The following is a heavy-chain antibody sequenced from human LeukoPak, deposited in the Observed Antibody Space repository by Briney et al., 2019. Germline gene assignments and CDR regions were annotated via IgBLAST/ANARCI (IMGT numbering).Heavy chain of an antibody. Sequence: PSETLSLTCTVSGGSMKNFYWSWIRQPPGKGLEWVSAISGSGGSTYYADSVKGRFTISRDNSKNTLYLQMNSLRAEDTAVYYCANPRAGGHNDAFDIWGQGTMVTVSS. J-gene: IGHJ3*02. V-gene: IGHV3-23*01. CDR2: ISGSGGST. CDR1: GGSMKNFY. CDR3: ANPRAGGHNDAFDI. D-gene: IGHD3-16*01.